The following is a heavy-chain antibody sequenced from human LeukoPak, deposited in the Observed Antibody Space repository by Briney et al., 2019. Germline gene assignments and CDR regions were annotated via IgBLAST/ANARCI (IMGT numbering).Heavy chain of an antibody. D-gene: IGHD6-13*01. CDR3: ARFSYSINWFDP. V-gene: IGHV4-39*01. Sequence: SETLSLTCTVSGGSISSSSYYWGWIRQPPGKGLEWIGSIYYSGSTYYNPSLKSRVTISVDTSKNQFSLKLSSVTAADTAVYYCARFSYSINWFDPWGQGTPVTVSS. CDR1: GGSISSSSYY. CDR2: IYYSGST. J-gene: IGHJ5*02.